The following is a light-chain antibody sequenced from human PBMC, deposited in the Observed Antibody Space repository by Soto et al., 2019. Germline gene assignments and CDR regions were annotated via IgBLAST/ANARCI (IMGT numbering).Light chain of an antibody. V-gene: IGKV3-11*01. CDR1: QSVDAY. J-gene: IGKJ1*01. CDR3: QQRSNWAPT. CDR2: DAS. Sequence: EIVLTQSPTTVSLSPGERATLSCRASQSVDAYLAWYQQRPGQAPRLLIFDASTRATGIPTRFSGSGFGTDFTLTISSLEPEDFAIYYCQQRSNWAPTFGQGTKVEIK.